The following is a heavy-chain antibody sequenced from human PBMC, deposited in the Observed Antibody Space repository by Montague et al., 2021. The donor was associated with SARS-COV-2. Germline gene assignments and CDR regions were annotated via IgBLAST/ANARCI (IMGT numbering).Heavy chain of an antibody. CDR1: GASISGPCYY. CDR2: IYYSGDT. Sequence: SETLSLTCTVSGASISGPCYYWAWIRQPPGKGLEWIVNIYYSGDTYHNPSLKSRVTISVDTSKNQFSLRLSSVTAADTALYFCATHEADGKSWFVGWGQGTLVTVSS. CDR3: ATHEADGKSWFVG. J-gene: IGHJ5*02. V-gene: IGHV4-39*01. D-gene: IGHD4-23*01.